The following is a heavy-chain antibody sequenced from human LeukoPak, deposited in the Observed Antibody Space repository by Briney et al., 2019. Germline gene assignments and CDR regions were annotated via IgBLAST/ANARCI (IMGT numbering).Heavy chain of an antibody. J-gene: IGHJ3*02. CDR3: ARDKHDSSGYSDAFDI. V-gene: IGHV1-69*06. CDR1: GGTFSSYA. D-gene: IGHD3-22*01. CDR2: IIPIFGTA. Sequence: ASVKVSCKASGGTFSSYAISWVRQAPGQGLEWMGGIIPIFGTANYAQKFQGRVTITADKSTSTAYMELSSLRSEDTAVYYCARDKHDSSGYSDAFDIWGQGTMVTVSS.